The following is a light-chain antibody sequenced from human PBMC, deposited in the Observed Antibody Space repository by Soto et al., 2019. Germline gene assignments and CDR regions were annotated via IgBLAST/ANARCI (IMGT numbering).Light chain of an antibody. V-gene: IGKV3-20*01. CDR1: QSVSSSY. CDR3: QQSGSSPRT. Sequence: EIVLTQSPGTLSVSPGERATLSCRASQSVSSSYLAWYQQKPGQAPRLLIYGASSRATGIPDRFIGIGSGTEFTLTISRLEPEDFAAHYCQQSGSSPRTVGHGTKV. CDR2: GAS. J-gene: IGKJ1*01.